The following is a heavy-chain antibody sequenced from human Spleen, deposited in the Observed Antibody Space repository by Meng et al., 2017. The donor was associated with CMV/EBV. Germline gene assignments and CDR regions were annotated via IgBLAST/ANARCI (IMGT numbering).Heavy chain of an antibody. CDR1: GFTFSDYY. CDR2: ISSSGSTI. V-gene: IGHV3-11*01. Sequence: LSCAASGFTFSDYYMSWIRQAPGKGLEWVSYISSSGSTIYYADSVKGRFTISRDNAKNSLYLQMNSLRAEDMAVYYCAKDSSDYYFDYWGQGTLVTVSS. D-gene: IGHD3-22*01. J-gene: IGHJ4*02. CDR3: AKDSSDYYFDY.